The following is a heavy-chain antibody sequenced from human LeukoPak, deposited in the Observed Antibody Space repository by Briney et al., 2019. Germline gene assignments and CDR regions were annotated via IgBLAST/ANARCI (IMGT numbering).Heavy chain of an antibody. D-gene: IGHD3-22*01. V-gene: IGHV4-39*01. CDR3: ARQPYKTSGYYYYFDY. Sequence: SETLSLTCTVSGGSISSGTYYWGWIRQPPGKGLEWIGSIYYSGSTSYNPSLKSRVTISVDTSKNQFSLKLSSVTAADTAVYYCARQPYKTSGYYYYFDYWGQGTLVTVSS. CDR1: GGSISSGTYY. J-gene: IGHJ4*02. CDR2: IYYSGST.